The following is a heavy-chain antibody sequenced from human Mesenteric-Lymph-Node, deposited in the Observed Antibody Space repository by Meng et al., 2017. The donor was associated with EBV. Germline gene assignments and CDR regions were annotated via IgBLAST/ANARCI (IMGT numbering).Heavy chain of an antibody. CDR1: GGSVSSGSYY. J-gene: IGHJ2*01. Sequence: VESQESGPGLVKPSEPLSLTCTVSGGSVSSGSYYWSWIRQPPGKGLEWIGYIYYSGSANYNPSLKSRVTISVDTSKNQFSLKLSSVTAADTAVYHCGRGRTYWYFDLWGRGTLVTVSS. CDR2: IYYSGSA. CDR3: GRGRTYWYFDL. V-gene: IGHV4-61*01.